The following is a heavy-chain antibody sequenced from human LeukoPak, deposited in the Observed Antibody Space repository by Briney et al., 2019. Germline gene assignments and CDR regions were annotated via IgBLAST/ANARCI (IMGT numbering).Heavy chain of an antibody. CDR1: GFTFSSYS. CDR3: ARDRDKYSGSFYFDY. J-gene: IGHJ4*02. D-gene: IGHD1-26*01. V-gene: IGHV3-21*01. CDR2: ISSSSSYI. Sequence: PGGSLRHSCAASGFTFSSYSMNWVRQAPGKGLEWVSSISSSSSYIYYADSVKGRFTISRDNAKNSLYLQMNSLRAEDTAVYYCARDRDKYSGSFYFDYWGQGTLVTVSS.